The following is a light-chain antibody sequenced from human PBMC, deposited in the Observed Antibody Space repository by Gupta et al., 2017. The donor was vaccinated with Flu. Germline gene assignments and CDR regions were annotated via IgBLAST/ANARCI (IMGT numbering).Light chain of an antibody. CDR2: GAS. CDR1: QSVSSNY. J-gene: IGKJ2*01. Sequence: GTLSVSPGERATLSCRASQSVSSNYFAWYQQKPGQAPRLLIYGASNRASGIPDRFSGSGSGTDFTLTIRRLEPEDSAVYYCQHVGSSPYTFGQGTKLEIK. CDR3: QHVGSSPYT. V-gene: IGKV3-20*01.